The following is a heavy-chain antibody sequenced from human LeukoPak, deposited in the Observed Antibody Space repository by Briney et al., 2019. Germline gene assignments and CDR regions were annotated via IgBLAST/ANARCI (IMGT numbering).Heavy chain of an antibody. CDR2: IYYSGTT. CDR1: GGAISGYY. J-gene: IGHJ5*02. V-gene: IGHV4-59*12. Sequence: PSETLSLTCSVSGGAISGYYWSWIRQPPGKGLEWIGYIYYSGTTIYNPSLKSRLTISLDTSKNQFSLNLSSVTAADTAVYYCARDETHFYGSGSSNWFDPWGQGILLTVSS. D-gene: IGHD3-10*01. CDR3: ARDETHFYGSGSSNWFDP.